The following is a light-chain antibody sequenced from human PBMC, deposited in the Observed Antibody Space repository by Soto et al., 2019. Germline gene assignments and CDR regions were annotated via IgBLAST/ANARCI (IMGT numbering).Light chain of an antibody. Sequence: DIQMTQSPSTLSGSVGDRVTITCRASQTISSWLAWYQQKPGKAPSLLIYKASTLKSGVPSRFSGSGSGTEFTLTISSLQPDDFATYYCQQYNSYWTFGQGTKVDIK. CDR1: QTISSW. CDR3: QQYNSYWT. V-gene: IGKV1-5*03. CDR2: KAS. J-gene: IGKJ1*01.